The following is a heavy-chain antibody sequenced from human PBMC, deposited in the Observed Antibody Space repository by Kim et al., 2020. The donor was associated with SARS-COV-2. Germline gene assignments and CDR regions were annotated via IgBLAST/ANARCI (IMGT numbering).Heavy chain of an antibody. J-gene: IGHJ5*02. CDR2: IYPGDSDT. Sequence: GESLKISCKGSGYSFTSYWIGWVRQMPGKGLEWMGIIYPGDSDTRYSPSFQGQVTISADKSISTAYLQWSSLKASDTAMYYCARLRERVYYYDSSGHNWFDPWGQGTLVTVSS. CDR1: GYSFTSYW. V-gene: IGHV5-51*01. D-gene: IGHD3-22*01. CDR3: ARLRERVYYYDSSGHNWFDP.